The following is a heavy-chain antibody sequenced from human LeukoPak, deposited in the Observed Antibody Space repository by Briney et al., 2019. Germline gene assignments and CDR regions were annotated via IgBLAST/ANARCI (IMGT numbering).Heavy chain of an antibody. D-gene: IGHD2-2*01. CDR2: ISYDGSNK. CDR1: GFTFSSYA. CDR3: ARDRGVVVPSACFDY. V-gene: IGHV3-30-3*01. Sequence: GGSLRLSCAASGFTFSSYAMHWVRQAPGKGLEWVAVISYDGSNKHYADSVKGRFTISRDNSKNTLYLKMNSLRAEDTAVYYCARDRGVVVPSACFDYWGQGTLVTVSS. J-gene: IGHJ4*02.